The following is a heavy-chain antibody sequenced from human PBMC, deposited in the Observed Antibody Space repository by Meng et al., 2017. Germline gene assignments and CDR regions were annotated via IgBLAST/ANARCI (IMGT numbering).Heavy chain of an antibody. Sequence: GQPVGAGGGVVHPGRSLRLSCAAAGFTFSSYAMHWVRQAPGKGLEWVAVISYDGSNKYYADSVKGRFTISRDNSKNTLYLQMNSLRAEDTAVYYCASMGYWGQGTLVTVSS. CDR3: ASMGY. CDR1: GFTFSSYA. J-gene: IGHJ4*02. CDR2: ISYDGSNK. D-gene: IGHD3-10*01. V-gene: IGHV3-30*01.